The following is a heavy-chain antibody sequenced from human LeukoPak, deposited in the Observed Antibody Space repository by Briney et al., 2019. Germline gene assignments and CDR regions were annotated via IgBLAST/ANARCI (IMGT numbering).Heavy chain of an antibody. CDR3: ATGVMRELSPHL. CDR2: FDPEGGET. D-gene: IGHD3-16*02. Sequence: ASVKVSCKVSGYTLTELSMHWVRQAPGKGLEWMGGFDPEGGETIYAQKFQGRVPMTEDTSTDTAYMELRSLRSEDTAVYYCATGVMRELSPHLWGQGTLVTVSS. CDR1: GYTLTELS. V-gene: IGHV1-24*01. J-gene: IGHJ5*02.